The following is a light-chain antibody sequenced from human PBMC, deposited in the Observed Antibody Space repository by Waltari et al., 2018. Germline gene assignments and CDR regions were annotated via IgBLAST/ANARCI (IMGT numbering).Light chain of an antibody. CDR2: EDT. Sequence: SYELTQPPSVSVSPGQTARITCSGHELPRKYAYWFQQKSGQAPRLDIYEDTKRPSGIPARFSGSSSGTVATLTITGAQVDDEADYYCYSSDTTGLRVFGGGTTVVVL. J-gene: IGLJ1*01. V-gene: IGLV3-10*01. CDR3: YSSDTTGLRV. CDR1: ELPRKY.